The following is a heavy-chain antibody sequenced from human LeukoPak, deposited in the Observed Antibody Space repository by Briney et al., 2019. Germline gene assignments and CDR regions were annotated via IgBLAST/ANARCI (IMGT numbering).Heavy chain of an antibody. Sequence: GRSLRLSCAASGFTFSRYGMHWVRQAPGKGLEWVAVISYDGSNKYYADSVKGRFTISKDNSKNTLYLQMNSLRAEDTAVYYCAKEVDYGGNSGEIDYWGQGTLVTVSS. CDR3: AKEVDYGGNSGEIDY. J-gene: IGHJ4*02. CDR2: ISYDGSNK. CDR1: GFTFSRYG. D-gene: IGHD4-23*01. V-gene: IGHV3-30*18.